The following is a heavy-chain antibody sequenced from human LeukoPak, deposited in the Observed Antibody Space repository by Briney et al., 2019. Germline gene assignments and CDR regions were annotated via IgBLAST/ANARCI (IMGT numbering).Heavy chain of an antibody. Sequence: WETLSLTCTVSGGSISSYYWSWIGQPPGKGLEWIGFIYYSGSTYYNPSLKSRVTISVDTSKNQFSLKLSSVTAADTAVYYCARQNLALAGSWGQGTLV. CDR1: GGSISSYY. V-gene: IGHV4-59*04. CDR3: ARQNLALAGS. D-gene: IGHD6-19*01. J-gene: IGHJ4*02. CDR2: IYYSGST.